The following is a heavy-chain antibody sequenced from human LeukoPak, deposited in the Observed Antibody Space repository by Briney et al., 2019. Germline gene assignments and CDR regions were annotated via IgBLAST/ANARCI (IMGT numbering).Heavy chain of an antibody. J-gene: IGHJ4*02. CDR3: AKVGGITIYSFCPDY. CDR1: GFTFSSYA. D-gene: IGHD3-9*01. CDR2: ISGSGGST. V-gene: IGHV3-23*01. Sequence: GGSLRLSCAASGFTFSSYAMSWVRQAPGKGLEWVSGISGSGGSTYYADSVKGRFTISRDNSKNTLYLQMNSLRAEDTAVYYCAKVGGITIYSFCPDYWGRGTLVTVSS.